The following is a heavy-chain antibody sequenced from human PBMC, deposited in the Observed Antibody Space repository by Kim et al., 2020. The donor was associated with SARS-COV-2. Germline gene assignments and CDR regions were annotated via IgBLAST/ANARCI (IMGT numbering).Heavy chain of an antibody. J-gene: IGHJ3*02. CDR2: MNLYSGNT. Sequence: ASVKVSCKASGYTFTSYDISWVRQAPGQGLEWMGWMNLYSGNTDYAQKFQGRVTMATNTSISTAYMELGSLRSEDTAVYYCARAIAAAGSGRVFYDAFDICGQGKTFTVSP. V-gene: IGHV1-8*01. CDR3: ARAIAAAGSGRVFYDAFDI. D-gene: IGHD6-13*01. CDR1: GYTFTSYD.